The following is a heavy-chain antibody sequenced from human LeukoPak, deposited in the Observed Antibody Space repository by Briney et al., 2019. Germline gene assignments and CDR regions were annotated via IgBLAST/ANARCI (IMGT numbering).Heavy chain of an antibody. CDR1: GYSISSGYY. Sequence: SETPSLTCAVSGYSISSGYYWGWIRQPPGKGLEWIGSIYHSGSTYYNPSLKSRVTISVDTSKNQFSLKLSSVTAADTAVYYCARNRITGTSENWFDPWSQGTLVTVSS. V-gene: IGHV4-38-2*01. CDR3: ARNRITGTSENWFDP. CDR2: IYHSGST. J-gene: IGHJ5*02. D-gene: IGHD1-20*01.